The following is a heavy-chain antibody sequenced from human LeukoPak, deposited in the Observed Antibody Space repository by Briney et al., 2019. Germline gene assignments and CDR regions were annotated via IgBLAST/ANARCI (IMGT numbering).Heavy chain of an antibody. CDR1: GGSISSSSYY. J-gene: IGHJ4*02. Sequence: SETLSLTCTVSGGSISSSSYYWGWIRQPPGKGLEWIGSIYYSGSTYYNPSLKSRVTISVDTSKNQFSLKLSSVTAADTAVYYCARDLTILWFGELGGQGILVTVSS. CDR3: ARDLTILWFGEL. V-gene: IGHV4-39*07. CDR2: IYYSGST. D-gene: IGHD3-10*01.